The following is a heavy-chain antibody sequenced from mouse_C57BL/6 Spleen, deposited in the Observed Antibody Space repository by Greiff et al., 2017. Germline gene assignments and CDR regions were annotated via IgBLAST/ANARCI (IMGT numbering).Heavy chain of an antibody. CDR1: GYTFTSYC. CDR2: IYPGSGST. J-gene: IGHJ2*01. CDR3: ATRGGYDWYFDD. V-gene: IGHV1-55*01. D-gene: IGHD2-2*01. Sequence: QVQLQQPGAELVKPGASVKMSCKASGYTFTSYCITWVKQRPGQGLEWIGDIYPGSGSTNYNEKFKSKATLTVDTSSSTAYMQRSSLTSEDSAVYYCATRGGYDWYFDDWGKGTTLTVSS.